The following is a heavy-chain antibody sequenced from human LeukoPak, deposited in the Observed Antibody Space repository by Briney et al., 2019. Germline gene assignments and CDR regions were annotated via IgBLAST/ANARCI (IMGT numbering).Heavy chain of an antibody. CDR3: ARAAPDPDGYNFYYYYYMDV. D-gene: IGHD5-24*01. CDR2: IYHSGRT. CDR1: GYSISSGYY. Sequence: SETLSLTCTVSGYSISSGYYWGWIRQPPGKGLEGIGIIYHSGRTDYNPSLKSRVTISVDTSKNQFSLKLSSVTAADTAGYYCARAAPDPDGYNFYYYYYMDVWGKGTTVTISS. V-gene: IGHV4-38-2*02. J-gene: IGHJ6*03.